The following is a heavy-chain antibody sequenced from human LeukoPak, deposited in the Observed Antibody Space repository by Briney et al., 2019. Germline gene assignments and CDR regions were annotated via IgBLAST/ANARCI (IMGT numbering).Heavy chain of an antibody. CDR2: IGASGAYT. J-gene: IGHJ4*02. Sequence: PGGSLRLSCAASGFTFSSYAMNWVRQAPGKGLEWVSAIGASGAYTFYADSVKGRFTISRDNSRNTLYLQMNSLTAEDTAVYYCAKRPTMTTVTTPSWHVCDSWGQGTLVTVSS. D-gene: IGHD4-17*01. CDR3: AKRPTMTTVTTPSWHVCDS. V-gene: IGHV3-23*01. CDR1: GFTFSSYA.